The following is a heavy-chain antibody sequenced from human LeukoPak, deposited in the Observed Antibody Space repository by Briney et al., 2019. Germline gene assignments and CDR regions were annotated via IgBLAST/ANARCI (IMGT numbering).Heavy chain of an antibody. Sequence: PGGSLLLSCEVSGLIFSRNAMHGGRPAPGKGLEGVAGISYDGTNRFYAASVRGRFTISRDNTKNTLYLQMNSLRPEDTAVYYCARDRRSWPFEYWGQGTLVTVSS. CDR1: GLIFSRNA. V-gene: IGHV3-30*04. CDR3: ARDRRSWPFEY. D-gene: IGHD6-13*01. CDR2: ISYDGTNR. J-gene: IGHJ4*02.